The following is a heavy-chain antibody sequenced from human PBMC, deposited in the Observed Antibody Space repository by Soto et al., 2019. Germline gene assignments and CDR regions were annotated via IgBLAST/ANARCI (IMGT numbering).Heavy chain of an antibody. D-gene: IGHD1-20*01. CDR1: GYTFTSYG. V-gene: IGHV1-18*01. Sequence: ASVKVSCKASGYTFTSYGISWVRQAPGQGLEWMGWISAYNGNTNYAQKLQGRVTMTTDTSTSTAYMELRSLRSDDTAVYYCARVLGRINGTKGFDYWGQGTLVTVSS. J-gene: IGHJ4*02. CDR3: ARVLGRINGTKGFDY. CDR2: ISAYNGNT.